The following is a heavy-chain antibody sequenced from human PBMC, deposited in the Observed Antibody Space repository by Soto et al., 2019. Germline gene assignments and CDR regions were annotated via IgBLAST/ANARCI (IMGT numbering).Heavy chain of an antibody. D-gene: IGHD6-19*01. CDR2: IIPIFGTA. CDR1: GGTFSSYA. CDR3: AREEAAVGDSYYFDY. V-gene: IGHV1-69*06. J-gene: IGHJ4*02. Sequence: SVKVSCKASGGTFSSYAISWVRQAPGQGLEWMGGIIPIFGTANYAQKFQGRVTITADKSTSTAYMELSSLRSEDTAVYYCAREEAAVGDSYYFDYWGQGTLVTVSS.